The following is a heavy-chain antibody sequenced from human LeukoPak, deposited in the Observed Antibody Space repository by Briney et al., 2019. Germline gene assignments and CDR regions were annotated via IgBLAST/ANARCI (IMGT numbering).Heavy chain of an antibody. V-gene: IGHV4-39*06. Sequence: PSETLSLTCTVSGGSISSSNYYWGWIRQPPGKGLEWIGSIDYSGSTNYNPSLKSLVSISVDTSKNQFPLRLSSATAADTPVYYCARGIVGANPYYYYYMDVWGKGTTVTVSS. CDR3: ARGIVGANPYYYYYMDV. CDR1: GGSISSSNYY. D-gene: IGHD1-26*01. J-gene: IGHJ6*03. CDR2: IDYSGST.